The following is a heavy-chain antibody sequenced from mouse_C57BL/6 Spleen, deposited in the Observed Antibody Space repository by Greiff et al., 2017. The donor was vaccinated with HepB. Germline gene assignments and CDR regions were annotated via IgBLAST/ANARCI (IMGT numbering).Heavy chain of an antibody. CDR3: ARGIYYGNYVGSAMDY. J-gene: IGHJ4*01. D-gene: IGHD2-1*01. V-gene: IGHV5-17*01. CDR2: ISSGSSTI. CDR1: GFTFSDYG. Sequence: EVQGVESGGGLVKPGGSLKLSCAASGFTFSDYGMHWVRQAPEKGLEWVAYISSGSSTIYYADTVKGRFTISRDNTKNTLFLQMTSLRSEDTAMYYCARGIYYGNYVGSAMDYWGQGTSVTVSS.